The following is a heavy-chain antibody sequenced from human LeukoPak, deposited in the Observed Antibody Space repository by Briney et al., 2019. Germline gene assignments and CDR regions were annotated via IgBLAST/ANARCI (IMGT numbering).Heavy chain of an antibody. CDR3: AKDKVWDYYDSSGYYDY. V-gene: IGHV3-9*01. J-gene: IGHJ4*02. CDR2: ISWNSGSI. D-gene: IGHD3-22*01. CDR1: GFTFDDYA. Sequence: PGGSLRLSCAASGFTFDDYAMHRVRQAPGKGLEWVSGISWNSGSIGYADSVKGRFTISRDNAKNSLYLQMNSLRAEDTALYYCAKDKVWDYYDSSGYYDYWGQGTLVTVSS.